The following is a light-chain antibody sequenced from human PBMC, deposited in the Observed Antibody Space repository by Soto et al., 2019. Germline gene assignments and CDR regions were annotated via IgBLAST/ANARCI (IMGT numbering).Light chain of an antibody. J-gene: IGKJ1*01. CDR1: QSVSSN. CDR3: QQYDNWPQT. V-gene: IGKV3-15*01. Sequence: DIVSTQCPCKVSRSPGERATLSCRASQSVSSNLAWYQQKPGQAPRLLIYGASTRATGIPARFSGTGSGTDFTLTVSSLQSEDFAVYYCQQYDNWPQTFGQGTKADI. CDR2: GAS.